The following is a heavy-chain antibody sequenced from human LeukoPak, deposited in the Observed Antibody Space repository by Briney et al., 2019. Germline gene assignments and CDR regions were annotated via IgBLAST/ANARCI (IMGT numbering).Heavy chain of an antibody. CDR3: ARDILSGTYDRFDY. J-gene: IGHJ4*02. Sequence: PSETLSLTCTVSGGSISTNYWSWIRQPPGKGLEWIGYVYYCGSTNYNPSLKSRVTISVDTSKNQFSLKLGSVTAADTAVYYCARDILSGTYDRFDYWGQGTLVTVSS. CDR1: GGSISTNY. V-gene: IGHV4-59*01. D-gene: IGHD1-14*01. CDR2: VYYCGST.